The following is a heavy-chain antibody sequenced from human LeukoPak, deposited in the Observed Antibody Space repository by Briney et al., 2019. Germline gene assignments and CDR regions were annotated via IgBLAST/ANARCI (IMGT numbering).Heavy chain of an antibody. Sequence: PGGSLRLSCAASGFTFSSYSMNWVRQAPGKGLEWVSSMSSSSSNIYYADSAKGRFTISRDNAKNSLYLQMSSLRAEDTAVYYCARDLYGDYVFDYWGQGTLVTVSS. CDR3: ARDLYGDYVFDY. D-gene: IGHD4-17*01. J-gene: IGHJ4*02. CDR2: MSSSSSNI. V-gene: IGHV3-21*01. CDR1: GFTFSSYS.